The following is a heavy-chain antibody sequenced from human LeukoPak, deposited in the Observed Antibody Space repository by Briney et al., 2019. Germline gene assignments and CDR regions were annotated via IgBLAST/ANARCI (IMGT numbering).Heavy chain of an antibody. CDR3: KGAWS. V-gene: IGHV3-23*01. Sequence: GGSLRLSCAASGFIFSSHAMAWVRQAPGKWLEWVSLITGNGGSTYYADSVKGRFTISRDNSKNTLFLQMNSLRAEDTAVYYCKGAWSWGQGTLVTVSS. J-gene: IGHJ4*02. D-gene: IGHD3-3*01. CDR1: GFIFSSHA. CDR2: ITGNGGST.